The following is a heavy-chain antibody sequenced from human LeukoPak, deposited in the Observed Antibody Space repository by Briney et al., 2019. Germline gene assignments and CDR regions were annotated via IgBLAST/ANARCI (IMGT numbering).Heavy chain of an antibody. J-gene: IGHJ4*02. CDR1: GYTFGNYD. CDR3: AAILSAGSYHYFDY. Sequence: SVKVSCKASGYTFGNYDIHWVRQATGQGPEWMGWIVVGSGNTNYAQKFQERVTITRDMSTSTAYMELSSLRSEDTAVYYCAAILSAGSYHYFDYWGQGTLVTVSS. D-gene: IGHD1-26*01. CDR2: IVVGSGNT. V-gene: IGHV1-58*02.